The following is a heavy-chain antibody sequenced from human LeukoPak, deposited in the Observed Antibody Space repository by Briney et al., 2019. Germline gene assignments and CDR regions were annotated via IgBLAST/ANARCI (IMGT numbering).Heavy chain of an antibody. CDR2: ISISGSKT. CDR3: ANEIRPNDY. D-gene: IGHD4-17*01. V-gene: IGHV3-23*01. Sequence: GGSLRLSCAASEFYFSSHAMTWVRQAPGKGLEWVSAISISGSKTYYADSVKGRFTISRDNSKNTLYLQMNSLRAEDTAVYYCANEIRPNDYWGQGTQVTVSS. J-gene: IGHJ4*02. CDR1: EFYFSSHA.